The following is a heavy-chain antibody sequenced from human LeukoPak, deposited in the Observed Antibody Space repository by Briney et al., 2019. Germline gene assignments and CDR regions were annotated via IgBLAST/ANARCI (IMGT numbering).Heavy chain of an antibody. CDR2: IKADGDEK. J-gene: IGHJ1*01. CDR1: GFTFSTYC. Sequence: GGSLRLSCAASGFTFSTYCMNWVRQAPNKGLEWVANIKADGDEKHYVHSVRGRFTISRDNATNQVFLQMNSLRVDDTADYYCARGYCDRTDCYGAPDWWGQGTLVTVSS. V-gene: IGHV3-7*04. CDR3: ARGYCDRTDCYGAPDW. D-gene: IGHD2/OR15-2a*01.